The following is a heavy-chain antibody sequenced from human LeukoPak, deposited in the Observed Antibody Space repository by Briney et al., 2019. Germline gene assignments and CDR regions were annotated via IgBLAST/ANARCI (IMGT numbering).Heavy chain of an antibody. CDR2: IYHSGST. V-gene: IGHV4-38-2*02. CDR1: GYSISSGYY. J-gene: IGHJ4*02. D-gene: IGHD2-2*02. Sequence: PSETLSLTCTVSGYSISSGYYWGWIRQPPGKGLEWIGSIYHSGSTYYNPSLKSRVTISVDTSKNQFSLKLSSVTAADTAVYYCARGDYSSTSCYTGYWGQGTLVTVSS. CDR3: ARGDYSSTSCYTGY.